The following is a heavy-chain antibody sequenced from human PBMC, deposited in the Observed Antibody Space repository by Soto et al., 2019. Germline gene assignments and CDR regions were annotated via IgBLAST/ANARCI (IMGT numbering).Heavy chain of an antibody. D-gene: IGHD3-16*01. CDR3: ARHQRDDASRKIDC. CDR1: GYSFTSNW. J-gene: IGHJ4*02. CDR2: INPADSDI. Sequence: PGESLKISCQGSGYSFTSNWIGWVRQMPGKGPEWMGIINPADSDIKYSPSFQGQVTISADKSIGTAYLQWSSLKASDTAMYYCARHQRDDASRKIDCWGQGTLVTVSS. V-gene: IGHV5-51*01.